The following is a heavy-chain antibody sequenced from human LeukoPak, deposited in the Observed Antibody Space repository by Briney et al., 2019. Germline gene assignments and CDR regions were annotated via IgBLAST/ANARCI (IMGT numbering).Heavy chain of an antibody. CDR3: ARDVMAVVGTEYFQH. D-gene: IGHD6-13*01. V-gene: IGHV4-38-2*02. CDR1: GYSISSGYY. Sequence: SETLSLTCNVSGYSISSGYYWGWIRQPPGKGLEWIGSIYQSGSTYYNPSLKSRVTISVDTSKNQFSLKLNSVTAADTAVYYCARDVMAVVGTEYFQHWGQGTLVTVSS. CDR2: IYQSGST. J-gene: IGHJ1*01.